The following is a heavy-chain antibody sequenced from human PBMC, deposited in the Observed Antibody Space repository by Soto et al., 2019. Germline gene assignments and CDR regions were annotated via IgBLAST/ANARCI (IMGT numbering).Heavy chain of an antibody. CDR2: IYSGGST. CDR1: GFTVSSNY. D-gene: IGHD3-10*01. CDR3: ARDRDDYFGFDY. Sequence: EVQLVESGGGLVQPGGSLRLSCAASGFTVSSNYMSWVRQAPGKGLEWASVIYSGGSTYYADSVKGRFTISRDNSKNTLYLQMNSLRAEDTAVYYCARDRDDYFGFDYWGQGTLVTVSS. V-gene: IGHV3-66*01. J-gene: IGHJ4*02.